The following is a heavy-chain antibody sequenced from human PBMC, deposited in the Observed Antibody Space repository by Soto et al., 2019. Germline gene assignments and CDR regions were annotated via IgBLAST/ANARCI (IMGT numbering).Heavy chain of an antibody. Sequence: GGSLRLSCAASGFTFSSYSMNWVRQAPGKGLEWVSSISSSSSYIYYADSVKGRFTISRDNAKNSLYPQMNSLRAEDTAVYYCARGVGSYGRFDYWGQGTLVTVSS. CDR2: ISSSSSYI. V-gene: IGHV3-21*01. D-gene: IGHD3-16*01. CDR1: GFTFSSYS. CDR3: ARGVGSYGRFDY. J-gene: IGHJ4*02.